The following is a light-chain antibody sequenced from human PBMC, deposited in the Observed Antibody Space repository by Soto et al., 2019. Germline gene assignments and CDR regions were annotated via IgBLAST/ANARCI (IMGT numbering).Light chain of an antibody. J-gene: IGKJ4*01. CDR2: GIS. Sequence: EIVMTQSPATLSVSPGERATLSCRASQSVNSNYLAWYQQKPGQAPRLLIYGISKRATDIPDRFSGSGSGTEFTLTISSLQPEDFATYYCQRYNNWPLTFGGGTKVESK. V-gene: IGKV3D-15*01. CDR3: QRYNNWPLT. CDR1: QSVNSN.